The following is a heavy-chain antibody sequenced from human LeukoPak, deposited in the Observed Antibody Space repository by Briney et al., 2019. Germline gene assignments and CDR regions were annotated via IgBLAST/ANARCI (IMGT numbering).Heavy chain of an antibody. V-gene: IGHV3-33*01. J-gene: IGHJ4*02. CDR1: GYTFSTYG. CDR2: IWHDGSDK. Sequence: GGSLRVSCAASGYTFSTYGLHWVRQAPGNGLEWVALIWHDGSDKYYADSVKGRFTISRDTSKNTLYLQMNSLRAEDTAVYYCARELNWGLDYWGQGTLVTVSS. CDR3: ARELNWGLDY. D-gene: IGHD7-27*01.